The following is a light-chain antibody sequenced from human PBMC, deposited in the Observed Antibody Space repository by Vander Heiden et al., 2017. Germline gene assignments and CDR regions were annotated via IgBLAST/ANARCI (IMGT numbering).Light chain of an antibody. CDR3: QQYDNLPLT. CDR1: QDISNY. V-gene: IGKV1-33*01. J-gene: IGKJ4*01. CDR2: DAS. Sequence: DIQMTQSPSSLSASVGDRVTITCQASQDISNYLNWYQQKPGKAPKLLIYDASNLETGVPSTFSGSGSGTDFTFTIISLQPEDIATYYCQQYDNLPLTFGGGTKVEIK.